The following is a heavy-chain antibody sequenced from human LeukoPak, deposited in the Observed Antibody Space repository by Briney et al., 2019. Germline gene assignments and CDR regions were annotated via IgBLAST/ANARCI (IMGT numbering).Heavy chain of an antibody. J-gene: IGHJ4*02. D-gene: IGHD1-26*01. CDR1: GFTFSSYG. CDR3: ARDRVGASD. Sequence: GGSLRLSCAASGFTFSSYGMHWVRQAPGKGLEWVAVICYDGSNKYYADSVKGRFTISRDNSKNTLYLQMNSLRAEDTAVYYCARDRVGASDWGQGTLVTVSS. V-gene: IGHV3-33*01. CDR2: ICYDGSNK.